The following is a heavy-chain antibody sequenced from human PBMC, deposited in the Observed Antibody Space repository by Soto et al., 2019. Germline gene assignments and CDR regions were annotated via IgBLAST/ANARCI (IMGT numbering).Heavy chain of an antibody. D-gene: IGHD2-2*01. CDR2: ISSSSSTI. V-gene: IGHV3-48*02. Sequence: ESGGGLVQPGGSLRLSCAASGFTFSSYSMNWVRQAPGKGLEWVSYISSSSSTIYYADSVKGGCTISRDNAKNSLYLQMNSLRDEDTAVYYCERALLSLLGAFDIWGQGTMVTVSS. CDR3: ERALLSLLGAFDI. CDR1: GFTFSSYS. J-gene: IGHJ3*02.